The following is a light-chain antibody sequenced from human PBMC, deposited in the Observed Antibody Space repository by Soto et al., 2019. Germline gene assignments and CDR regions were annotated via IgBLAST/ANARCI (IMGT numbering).Light chain of an antibody. Sequence: VVLTQPPDTLSVTPGERATLSCRASENIGSDYLAWYQHKPGQPPTLLIFDASSRAPGIPDRFTGGGSGTDFTLTINRLEPEDFAVYFCQQYYRSPETFGQGTKVDIK. CDR1: ENIGSDY. J-gene: IGKJ1*01. CDR2: DAS. V-gene: IGKV3-20*01. CDR3: QQYYRSPET.